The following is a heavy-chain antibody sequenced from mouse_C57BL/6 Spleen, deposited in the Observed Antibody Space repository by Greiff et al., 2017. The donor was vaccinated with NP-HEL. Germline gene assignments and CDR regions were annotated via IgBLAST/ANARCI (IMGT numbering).Heavy chain of an antibody. CDR2: INSDGGST. V-gene: IGHV5-2*01. Sequence: EVKLVESGGGLVQPGESLKLSCESNEYEFPSHDMSWVRKTPEKRLELVAAINSDGGSTSYPDTMERRVIISRDNTKKTLYLQMSSLRSEYTAVYYCARHAGSSPHWYFDVWGTGTTVTVSS. CDR1: EYEFPSHD. D-gene: IGHD1-1*01. J-gene: IGHJ1*03. CDR3: ARHAGSSPHWYFDV.